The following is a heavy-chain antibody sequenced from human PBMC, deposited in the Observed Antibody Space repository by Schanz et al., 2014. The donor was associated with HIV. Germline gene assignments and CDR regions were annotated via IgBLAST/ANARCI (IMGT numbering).Heavy chain of an antibody. Sequence: EVQLLESGGGLVKPGGSLRLSCAASGFTFSTSSLNWVRQAPGKGLEWVSSISSDSSYIFYADSMKGRFTISRDNARNSLYLQIRSLRAEDTAVYYCARGGLGVVAEGNAFDLWGQGTLVTVSS. CDR1: GFTFSTSS. V-gene: IGHV3-21*01. J-gene: IGHJ3*01. CDR3: ARGGLGVVAEGNAFDL. CDR2: ISSDSSYI. D-gene: IGHD2-15*01.